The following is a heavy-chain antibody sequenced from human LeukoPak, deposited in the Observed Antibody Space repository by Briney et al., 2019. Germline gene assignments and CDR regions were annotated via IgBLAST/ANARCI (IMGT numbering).Heavy chain of an antibody. CDR1: GFSFTTYW. CDR2: ISYDGSNK. CDR3: ARDGDTAMDGYFDY. J-gene: IGHJ4*02. D-gene: IGHD5-18*01. Sequence: HPGGSLRLSCAASGFSFTTYWMSWVRQAPGKGLEWVAVISYDGSNKYYADSVKGRFTISRDNSKNTLYLQMNSLRAEDTAVYYCARDGDTAMDGYFDYWGQGTLVTVSS. V-gene: IGHV3-30*03.